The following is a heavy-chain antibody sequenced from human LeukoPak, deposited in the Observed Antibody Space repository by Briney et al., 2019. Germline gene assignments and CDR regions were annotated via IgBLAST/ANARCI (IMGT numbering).Heavy chain of an antibody. CDR3: ARLLGSSHLGFDP. CDR1: GYSFTAYW. D-gene: IGHD6-13*01. CDR2: IYPGDSDT. J-gene: IGHJ5*02. Sequence: GESLKISCQGSGYSFTAYWIGWVRQMPGKGPEWMGIIYPGDSDTRYSPSFQGQVTISADKSISTAYLQWSSLKASDTAMYYCARLLGSSHLGFDPWGQEPWSPSPQ. V-gene: IGHV5-51*01.